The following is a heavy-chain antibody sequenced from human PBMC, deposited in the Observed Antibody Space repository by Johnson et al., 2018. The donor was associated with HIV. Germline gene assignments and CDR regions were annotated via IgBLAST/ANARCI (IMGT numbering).Heavy chain of an antibody. CDR2: IWYDGSTE. CDR3: ASGSWELSEDAFHI. Sequence: VQLVESGGGAVQPGTSLRLSCAASGFTFNRYAMHWVRQAPGKGLEWVSVIWYDGSTEYYADSVKGRFTISRDNSKNTLYLHMNSLRVEDTAVYYCASGSWELSEDAFHIWGQGTIVTVSS. J-gene: IGHJ3*02. CDR1: GFTFNRYA. D-gene: IGHD1-26*01. V-gene: IGHV3-33*01.